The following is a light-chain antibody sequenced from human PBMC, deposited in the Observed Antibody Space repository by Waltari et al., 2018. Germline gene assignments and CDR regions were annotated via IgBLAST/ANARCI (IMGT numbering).Light chain of an antibody. J-gene: IGKJ4*01. V-gene: IGKV1-8*01. CDR3: QQYYGDPLT. Sequence: AIRITQSPSSLSASTGDRVTITCRPSLAISSYLAWYQQKPGKAPKLLIYASSTLQSGVPSRFSGSGSGTNFTLTIGCLQSEDFATYFCQQYYGDPLTFGGGTKVEI. CDR2: ASS. CDR1: LAISSY.